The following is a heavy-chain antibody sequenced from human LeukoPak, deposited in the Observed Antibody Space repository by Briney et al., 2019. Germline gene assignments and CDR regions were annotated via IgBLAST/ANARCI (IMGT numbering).Heavy chain of an antibody. CDR3: ARDGSVVPAANLIDY. Sequence: PGGSLRLSCAASGFTFSSYAMHWVRQAPGKGLEWVAVISYDGSNKYYADSVKGRFTISRDNSKNTLYLQMNSLRAEDTAVYYCARDGSVVPAANLIDYWGQGTLVTVSS. CDR2: ISYDGSNK. CDR1: GFTFSSYA. V-gene: IGHV3-30-3*01. J-gene: IGHJ4*02. D-gene: IGHD2-2*01.